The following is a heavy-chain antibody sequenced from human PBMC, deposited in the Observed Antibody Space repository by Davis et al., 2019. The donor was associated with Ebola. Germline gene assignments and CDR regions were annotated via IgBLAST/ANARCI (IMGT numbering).Heavy chain of an antibody. D-gene: IGHD6-6*01. J-gene: IGHJ4*02. CDR2: IYYSGST. V-gene: IGHV4-59*12. Sequence: MPSETLSLTCTVSGGSISSYYWSWIRQPPGKGLEWIGYIYYSGSTNYNPSLKSRVTISVDTSKNQFSLKLSSVTAADTAVYYCARDGRRIAARRFDYWGQGTLVTVSS. CDR1: GGSISSYY. CDR3: ARDGRRIAARRFDY.